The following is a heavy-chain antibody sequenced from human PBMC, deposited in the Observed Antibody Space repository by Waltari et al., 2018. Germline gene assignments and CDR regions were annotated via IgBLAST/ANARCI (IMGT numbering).Heavy chain of an antibody. CDR1: GFNFNIYG. CDR2: TRFDGINK. V-gene: IGHV3-30*02. D-gene: IGHD5-12*01. Sequence: QVLLVESWGGVVQPRDCLCPPCVSSGFNFNIYGMHWVRQAPGKGLEWVAFTRFDGINKHYADSVKGRFTISRDNTKNTLYLQMNSLRGEDSAMYYCAREDIVSETQWRGNQYRGNSGYDLWGQG. J-gene: IGHJ4*01. CDR3: AREDIVSETQWRGNQYRGNSGYDL.